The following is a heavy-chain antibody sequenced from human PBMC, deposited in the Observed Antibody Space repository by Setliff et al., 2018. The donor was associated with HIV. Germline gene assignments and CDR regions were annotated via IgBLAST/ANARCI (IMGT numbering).Heavy chain of an antibody. V-gene: IGHV3-43D*03. D-gene: IGHD4-17*01. CDR2: ISWNGQSR. Sequence: PSETLSLSCATSGFVFEHYAMHWVRQAPGQGLEWISMISWNGQSRFYADSVKGRFTISRDNAKYSLYLQMNTLRVEDTAVYYCMYGGRTATTHWGQGTLVTVSS. CDR3: MYGGRTATTH. CDR1: GFVFEHYA. J-gene: IGHJ4*02.